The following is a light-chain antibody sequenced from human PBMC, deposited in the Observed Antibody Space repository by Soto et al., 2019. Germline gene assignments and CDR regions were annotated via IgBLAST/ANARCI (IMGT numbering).Light chain of an antibody. Sequence: SYELTQPPSVSVSPGQTASITCSGDKLGDKYACWYQQKPGQSPVLVIYQDSKRPSGIPERFSGSNSGNTATLTISGTQAMDEADYYCQACDSDVVFGGGTKVTVL. CDR3: QACDSDVV. J-gene: IGLJ2*01. V-gene: IGLV3-1*01. CDR2: QDS. CDR1: KLGDKY.